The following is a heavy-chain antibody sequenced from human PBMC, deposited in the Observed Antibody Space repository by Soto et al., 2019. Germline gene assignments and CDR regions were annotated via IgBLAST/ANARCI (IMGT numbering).Heavy chain of an antibody. J-gene: IGHJ4*02. V-gene: IGHV3-30*18. CDR1: GFTFSSYG. Sequence: GGSLRLSCAASGFTFSSYGMHWVRQAPGKGLEWVAVISYDGSNKYYADSVKGRFTISRDNSKNTLYLQMNSLRAEDTAVYYCAKDLAPGYSSSWSYYFDYWGQGTLVTVCS. CDR3: AKDLAPGYSSSWSYYFDY. CDR2: ISYDGSNK. D-gene: IGHD6-13*01.